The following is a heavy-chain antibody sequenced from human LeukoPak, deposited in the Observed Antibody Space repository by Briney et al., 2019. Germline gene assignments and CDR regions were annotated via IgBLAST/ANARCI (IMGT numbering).Heavy chain of an antibody. CDR2: IYSGGST. V-gene: IGHV3-53*01. CDR3: ARVTSWYYFDY. D-gene: IGHD2-2*01. Sequence: GGSLRLSCAASGFTFSSYAMSWVRQAPGKGLEWVSVIYSGGSTYYADSAKGRFTISRDNPKNTLYLQMNSLRAEDTAVYYCARVTSWYYFDYWGQGTLVTVSS. CDR1: GFTFSSYA. J-gene: IGHJ4*02.